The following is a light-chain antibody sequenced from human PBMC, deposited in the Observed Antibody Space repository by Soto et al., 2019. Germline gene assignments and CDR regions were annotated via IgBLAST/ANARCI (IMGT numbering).Light chain of an antibody. Sequence: QSVLTQPPSVSGAPGQRVTISCTGGTSNIGAVFDVNGNQQVQGTAPKLLIYENTKGPSGVPDRFSGSKSGTSASLAITGLQAEDEADYYCQSYDSGLSGWLFGGGTKLTVL. V-gene: IGLV1-40*01. CDR1: TSNIGAVFD. CDR2: ENT. CDR3: QSYDSGLSGWL. J-gene: IGLJ2*01.